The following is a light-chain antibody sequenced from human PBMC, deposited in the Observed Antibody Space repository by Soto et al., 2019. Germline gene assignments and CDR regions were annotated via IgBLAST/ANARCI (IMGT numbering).Light chain of an antibody. J-gene: IGKJ4*01. CDR2: GAS. Sequence: EIVMTQSPATLSVSPGERATLSCRASQSVSSNLAWYQQKPGQAPRLLIDGASTRATGIPARFSGSGSGTEFTLTISSLQSEDFAVYYCQQYNSWPPLTFGGGTKVEIK. V-gene: IGKV3-15*01. CDR3: QQYNSWPPLT. CDR1: QSVSSN.